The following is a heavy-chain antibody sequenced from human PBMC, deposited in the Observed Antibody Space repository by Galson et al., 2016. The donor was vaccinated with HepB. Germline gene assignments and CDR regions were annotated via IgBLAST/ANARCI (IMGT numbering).Heavy chain of an antibody. J-gene: IGHJ4*02. V-gene: IGHV3-23*01. Sequence: SLRLSCAASGFTFSSYSLNWVRQAPGKGLEWVSSISGSGDITYNADSVKGRFTISRDNPKNTLYLQMNSLRAEDTAVYYCAKAGSGVYGMDYWGQGTLVTVSS. CDR3: AKAGSGVYGMDY. CDR2: ISGSGDIT. D-gene: IGHD2-8*01. CDR1: GFTFSSYS.